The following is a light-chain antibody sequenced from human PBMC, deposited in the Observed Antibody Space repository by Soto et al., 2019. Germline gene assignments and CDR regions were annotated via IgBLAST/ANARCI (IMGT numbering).Light chain of an antibody. CDR3: QSFDSSLRVYV. CDR1: SSNFGAGYE. CDR2: NNL. J-gene: IGLJ1*01. V-gene: IGLV1-40*01. Sequence: QSVLTQPASVSGSPGQSITISCTGSSSNFGAGYEVHWYKQVPGAAPTLVIFNNLNRPSGVPERFSGSKSGTSATLVISGLQAEDEADYYCQSFDSSLRVYVFGSGTKVTVL.